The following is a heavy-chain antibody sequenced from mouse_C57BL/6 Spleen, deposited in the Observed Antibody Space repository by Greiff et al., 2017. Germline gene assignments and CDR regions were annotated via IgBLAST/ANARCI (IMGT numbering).Heavy chain of an antibody. D-gene: IGHD2-1*01. V-gene: IGHV5-17*01. Sequence: EVQLVESGGGLVKPGGSLKLSCAASGFTFSHYGMHWVRQAPEKGLEWVAYISSGSSTIYYADTVKGRFTISRDNAKNTLFLQMPSLRSEDTAMYYCARLGNYGGDYWGKGTTLTVSS. CDR1: GFTFSHYG. J-gene: IGHJ2*01. CDR2: ISSGSSTI. CDR3: ARLGNYGGDY.